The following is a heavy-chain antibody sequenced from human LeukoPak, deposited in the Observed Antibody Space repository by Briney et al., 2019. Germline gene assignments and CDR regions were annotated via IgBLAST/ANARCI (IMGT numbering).Heavy chain of an antibody. D-gene: IGHD1-26*01. V-gene: IGHV3-48*03. CDR2: ISSSGSTK. CDR1: GFTFSSYE. Sequence: PGGSLRLSCAASGFTFSSYEMNWVRQAPGKGLEWVSHISSSGSTKYYADSVKGRFTISRDNAKNSLYLQMNSLRAEDTAVYYCATTGGSGSYWVTNYFDYWGQGTLVTVSS. CDR3: ATTGGSGSYWVTNYFDY. J-gene: IGHJ4*02.